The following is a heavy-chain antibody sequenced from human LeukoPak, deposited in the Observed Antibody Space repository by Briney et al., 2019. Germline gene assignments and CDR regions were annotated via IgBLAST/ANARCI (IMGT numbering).Heavy chain of an antibody. Sequence: SETLSLTCTVSGGSISSSSYYWGWIRQPPGKGLEWIGSIYYSGSMYYNPSLKSRVTISVDTSKNQFSLKLSSVTAADTAVYYCARQTAAAGYYMDVWGKGTTVTISS. CDR1: GGSISSSSYY. D-gene: IGHD6-13*01. CDR2: IYYSGSM. J-gene: IGHJ6*03. CDR3: ARQTAAAGYYMDV. V-gene: IGHV4-39*01.